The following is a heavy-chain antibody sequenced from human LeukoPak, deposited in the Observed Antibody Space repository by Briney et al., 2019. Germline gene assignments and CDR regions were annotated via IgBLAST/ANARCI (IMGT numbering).Heavy chain of an antibody. CDR1: GFTFSSYA. CDR2: ITGTT. D-gene: IGHD6-13*01. Sequence: PGGSLRLSCAASGFTFSSYAMSWVRQAPGKGLQWVSTITGTTQYADSVRGRFTISRDNSKNILYLQMNSLSTEDTAIYYCAKAFREYGSSTYSSFDVWGQGTMVTVPS. V-gene: IGHV3-23*01. CDR3: AKAFREYGSSTYSSFDV. J-gene: IGHJ3*01.